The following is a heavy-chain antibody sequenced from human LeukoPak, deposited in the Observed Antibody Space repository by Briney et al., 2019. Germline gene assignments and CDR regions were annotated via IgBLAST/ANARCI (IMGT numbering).Heavy chain of an antibody. CDR1: GFTFSSYS. J-gene: IGHJ4*02. V-gene: IGHV3-21*01. CDR3: AREKSTTVADTSDY. Sequence: GGSLRLSCAASGFTFSSYSMNWVRQAPGKGLEWVSSISSSSSYIYYADSVKGRFTVSRDNAKNSLYLQMNSLRAEDTAVYYCAREKSTTVADTSDYWGQGTLVTVSS. D-gene: IGHD6-19*01. CDR2: ISSSSSYI.